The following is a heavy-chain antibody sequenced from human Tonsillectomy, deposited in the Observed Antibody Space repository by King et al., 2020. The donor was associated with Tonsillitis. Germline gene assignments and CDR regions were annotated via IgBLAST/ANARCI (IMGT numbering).Heavy chain of an antibody. Sequence: QLQESGPGLVKPSQTLSLTCTVSGGSINSDAYYWHWIRQPAGKGLEWIGRISAIGRTSSNPPHQSRLTISVDTSKNQFSLALSSVTAADTAVYYCAREDFGDYPYWGQGTLVTVSS. CDR3: AREDFGDYPY. CDR2: ISAIGRT. V-gene: IGHV4-61*02. J-gene: IGHJ4*02. D-gene: IGHD4-17*01. CDR1: GGSINSDAYY.